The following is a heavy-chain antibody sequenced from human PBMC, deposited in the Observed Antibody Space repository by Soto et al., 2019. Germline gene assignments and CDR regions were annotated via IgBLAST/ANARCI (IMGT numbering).Heavy chain of an antibody. Sequence: SEPLSLTCTVSSGSISHYYWSWIHQPPGKGLEWIGYSDFSETTNYNPSLRSRVTIAVDTSKNQFSLKLSSVTAADTAVYYCARHSYGDFDVYHFHYWGQGTLVTVSS. CDR3: ARHSYGDFDVYHFHY. J-gene: IGHJ4*02. D-gene: IGHD4-17*01. V-gene: IGHV4-59*08. CDR2: SDFSETT. CDR1: SGSISHYY.